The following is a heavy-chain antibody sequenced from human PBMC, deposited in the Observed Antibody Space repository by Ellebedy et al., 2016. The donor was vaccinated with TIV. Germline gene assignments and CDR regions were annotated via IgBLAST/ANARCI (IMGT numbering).Heavy chain of an antibody. CDR2: IYYSGST. J-gene: IGHJ6*03. CDR1: GGSISSSSYY. V-gene: IGHV4-39*01. Sequence: GSLRLXCTVSGGSISSSSYYWGWIRQPPGKGLEWIGSIYYSGSTYYNPSLKSRVTISVDTSKNQFSLKLSSVTAADTAVYYCARIVGATSGYYYYYMDVWGKGTTVTVSS. D-gene: IGHD1-26*01. CDR3: ARIVGATSGYYYYYMDV.